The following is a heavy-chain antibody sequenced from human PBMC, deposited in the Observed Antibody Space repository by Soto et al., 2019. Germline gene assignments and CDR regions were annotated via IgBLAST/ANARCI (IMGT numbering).Heavy chain of an antibody. CDR3: TRLITGTSWPDWFDP. Sequence: PGGSLRLSCAASGFTFSGSAMHWVRQASGKGLEWVGRIRSKANSYATAYAASVKGRFTISRDDSKNTAYLQMNSLKTEDTAVYYCTRLITGTSWPDWFDPWGQGTLVTVSS. CDR2: IRSKANSYAT. J-gene: IGHJ5*02. V-gene: IGHV3-73*01. CDR1: GFTFSGSA. D-gene: IGHD1-7*01.